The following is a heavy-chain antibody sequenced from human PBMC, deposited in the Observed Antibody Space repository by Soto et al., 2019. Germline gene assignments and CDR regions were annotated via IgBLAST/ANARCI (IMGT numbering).Heavy chain of an antibody. Sequence: SETLSLTCAVSGFSLSSGWYSWSWIRQPPGKGLEWIGYIYHSGSTYYNPSLKSRVTISVDRSKNQFSLKLSSVTAADTAVYYWARAHGGLFYGGVDCSKVPDALDVWGQGTMVTVSS. J-gene: IGHJ3*01. CDR1: GFSLSSGWYS. CDR2: IYHSGST. D-gene: IGHD2-21*02. V-gene: IGHV4-30-2*01. CDR3: ARAHGGLFYGGVDCSKVPDALDV.